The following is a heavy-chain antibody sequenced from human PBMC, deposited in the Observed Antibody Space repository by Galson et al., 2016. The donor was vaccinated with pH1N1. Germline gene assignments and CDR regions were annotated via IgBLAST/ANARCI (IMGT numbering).Heavy chain of an antibody. CDR3: AHSPYGDYVLYFDP. D-gene: IGHD4-17*01. CDR1: TSGVG. J-gene: IGHJ5*02. Sequence: TSGVGVGWIRQPPGKALEWLAVIYWDDDKRYSPSLKSRLTITKDTSKNQVVLIMTNMDPVDTATYYRAHSPYGDYVLYFDPWGQGTLVTVSS. CDR2: IYWDDDK. V-gene: IGHV2-5*02.